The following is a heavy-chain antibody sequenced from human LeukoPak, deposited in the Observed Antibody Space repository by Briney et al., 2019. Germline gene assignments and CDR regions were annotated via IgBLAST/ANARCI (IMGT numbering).Heavy chain of an antibody. CDR3: AKRGVVIRVFLVGFHKEAFYFES. CDR2: ISGSGGST. CDR1: GITLSNYG. D-gene: IGHD3/OR15-3a*01. V-gene: IGHV3-23*01. J-gene: IGHJ4*02. Sequence: QSGGSLRLSCAVSGITLSNYGMSWVRQAPGKGLVWVAGISGSGGSTIYADSVKGRFTISRDNPKNTLYLQMNSLRAEDTAFYFCAKRGVVIRVFLVGFHKEAFYFESWGQGALVTVSS.